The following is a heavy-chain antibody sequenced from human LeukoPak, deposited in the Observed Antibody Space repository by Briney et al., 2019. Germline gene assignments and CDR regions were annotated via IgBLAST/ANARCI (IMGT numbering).Heavy chain of an antibody. J-gene: IGHJ4*02. CDR3: AGYYDSSGYYYFDY. Sequence: PGGCLRLSCAASGFTVSSNYMSWVRQAPGKGLEWVSVIYSGGSTYYADSVKGRFTISRDNSKNTLYLQMNSLRAEDTAVYYCAGYYDSSGYYYFDYWGQGTLVTVSS. D-gene: IGHD3-22*01. CDR1: GFTVSSNY. V-gene: IGHV3-66*02. CDR2: IYSGGST.